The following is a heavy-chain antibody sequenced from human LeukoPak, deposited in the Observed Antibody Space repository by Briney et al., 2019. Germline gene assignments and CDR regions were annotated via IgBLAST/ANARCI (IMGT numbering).Heavy chain of an antibody. CDR1: GFIFSSYA. V-gene: IGHV3-23*01. CDR2: ISGSGSLT. CDR3: AKKRIAAAGKTDFDY. J-gene: IGHJ4*02. D-gene: IGHD6-13*01. Sequence: PGGSLRLSCAASGFIFSSYAVSWVRQAPGKGLEWVSLISGSGSLTYYADSVKGRFTVSRDNSKNTVFLQMNSLRAEDTAVYYCAKKRIAAAGKTDFDYWGQGTLVTVSS.